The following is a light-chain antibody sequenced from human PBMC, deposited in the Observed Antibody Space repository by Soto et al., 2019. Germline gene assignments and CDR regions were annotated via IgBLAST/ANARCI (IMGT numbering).Light chain of an antibody. V-gene: IGLV2-14*01. Sequence: QSALTQPASVSGTPGQSITISYTGTSSDVGGYNSVSWYQQHPGKAPKLMIYEVSNRPSGVSNRFSGSKSGNTASLTISGLQADDEADYYCSSYTSSITPYVFGTGTKVTVL. CDR3: SSYTSSITPYV. CDR1: SSDVGGYNS. CDR2: EVS. J-gene: IGLJ1*01.